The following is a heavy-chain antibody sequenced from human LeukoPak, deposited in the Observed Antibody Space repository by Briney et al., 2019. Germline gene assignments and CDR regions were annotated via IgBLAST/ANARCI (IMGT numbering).Heavy chain of an antibody. D-gene: IGHD7-27*01. Sequence: PGGSLRLSCAASGFTFSDSYMTWIRQAPGKGLEWVSYISNSGSSIYYADSVKGRFTTSRDNAESSLYLQMNSLRAEDTAVYYCGRGHWGLDYWGQGALVTVSS. CDR1: GFTFSDSY. V-gene: IGHV3-11*04. CDR2: ISNSGSSI. CDR3: GRGHWGLDY. J-gene: IGHJ4*02.